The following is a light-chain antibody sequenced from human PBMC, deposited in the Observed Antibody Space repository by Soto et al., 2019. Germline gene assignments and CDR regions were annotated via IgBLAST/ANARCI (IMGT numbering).Light chain of an antibody. V-gene: IGKV3-20*01. CDR3: HQYATTYT. J-gene: IGKJ2*01. Sequence: EIVLTQSPAILSLSPGERATLSCRASESVGSPYLAWYQQKPGQAPRLFIYGASNRATGVPDRFSGSGSGTDFTLTISRLEPEDFAVYYCHQYATTYTFGQGTRLEIK. CDR1: ESVGSPY. CDR2: GAS.